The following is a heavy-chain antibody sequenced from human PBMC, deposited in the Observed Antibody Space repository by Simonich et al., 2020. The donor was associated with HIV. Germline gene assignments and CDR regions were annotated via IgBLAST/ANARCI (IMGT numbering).Heavy chain of an antibody. Sequence: QVQLQQWGAGLLKPSETLSLTCAVSGGSFSGYSGSWIRQPPGKGLEWIGEINHSGITNDKSSLNSRATISVDKSKNQFSLKLSSVTAADTAIYYCARRDRELILYFDYWGQGNLVTVSS. J-gene: IGHJ4*02. D-gene: IGHD3-3*01. V-gene: IGHV4-34*04. CDR3: ARRDRELILYFDY. CDR1: GGSFSGYS. CDR2: INHSGIT.